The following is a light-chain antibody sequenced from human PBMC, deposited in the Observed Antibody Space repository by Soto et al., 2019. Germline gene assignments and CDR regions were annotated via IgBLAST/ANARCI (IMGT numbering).Light chain of an antibody. CDR1: QSVSSN. V-gene: IGKV3-15*01. J-gene: IGKJ4*01. CDR3: QQYNDRVT. Sequence: EIVMTQSPATLSVSPGERATLSCRASQSVSSNLVWYQQKPGQAPRLLIYGASTGATGIPAGFSGSGSGTEFTLTSNILQSEDFAVYYRQQYNDRVTFGGGTKVEI. CDR2: GAS.